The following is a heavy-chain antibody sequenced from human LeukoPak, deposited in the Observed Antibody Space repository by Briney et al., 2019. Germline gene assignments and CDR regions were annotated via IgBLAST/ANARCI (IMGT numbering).Heavy chain of an antibody. J-gene: IGHJ4*02. CDR1: GFTFSSYW. CDR3: ARAPGFVGGLYRTTPWDY. V-gene: IGHV3-7*01. Sequence: GGSLRLSCAASGFTFSSYWMSWVRQAPGKGLEWVANIKPDGGEKHYEDSVKGRFTISRDNAKNSLYLQLNSLRPEDAAVYYCARAPGFVGGLYRTTPWDYGGKETLVPVPS. D-gene: IGHD1-14*01. CDR2: IKPDGGEK.